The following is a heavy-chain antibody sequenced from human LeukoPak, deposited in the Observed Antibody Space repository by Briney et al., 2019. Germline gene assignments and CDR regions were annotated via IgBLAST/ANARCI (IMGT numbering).Heavy chain of an antibody. J-gene: IGHJ5*02. CDR3: ARTRITMVRGVPENWFDP. D-gene: IGHD3-10*01. V-gene: IGHV1-69*13. CDR1: GYTFTSYY. CDR2: IIPIFGTA. Sequence: ASVKVSCKASGYTFTSYYMDWVRQAPGQGLEWMGGIIPIFGTANYAQKFQGRVTITADEFTSTAYMELSSLRSEDTAVYYCARTRITMVRGVPENWFDPWGQGTLVTVSS.